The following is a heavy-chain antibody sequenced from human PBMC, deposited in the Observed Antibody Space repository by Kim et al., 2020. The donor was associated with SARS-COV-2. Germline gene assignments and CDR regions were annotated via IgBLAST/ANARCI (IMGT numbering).Heavy chain of an antibody. CDR1: GFTFGDYA. CDR3: AKGSSRSTSRRWFDL. D-gene: IGHD2-2*01. Sequence: GGSLRLSCAVSGFTFGDYAMHWVRQAPGKGLEWVSGISRISGSIGYADSVKGRSTSSRANAKNSLYLQMTSLRAEATALYYCAKGSSRSTSRRWFDLWG. J-gene: IGHJ5*02. CDR2: ISRISGSI. V-gene: IGHV3-9*01.